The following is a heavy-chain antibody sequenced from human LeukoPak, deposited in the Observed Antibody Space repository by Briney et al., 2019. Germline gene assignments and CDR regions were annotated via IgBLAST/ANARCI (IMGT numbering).Heavy chain of an antibody. CDR2: IKQDGSEK. CDR1: GFTFSSYW. V-gene: IGHV3-7*01. CDR3: ARDMLAFDY. D-gene: IGHD3-10*02. J-gene: IGHJ4*02. Sequence: GGSLRLSCAAYGFTFSSYWMSLVRQAPGKGLEWVANIKQDGSEKYYVDSVKGRFTISRDNAKNSLYLQMNSLRAEDTAVYYCARDMLAFDYWGQGTLVTVSS.